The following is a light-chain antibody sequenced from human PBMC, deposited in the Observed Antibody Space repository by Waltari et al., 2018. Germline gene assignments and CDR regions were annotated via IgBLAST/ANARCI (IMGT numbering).Light chain of an antibody. Sequence: QSALTQPASVSGSPGQSITISCTGTSRDVGGYNFVSWYQQHPGKAPKLMIYGVSNRPSGVSSRFSGSKSGNTASLTISGLQAEDEADYYCNSYTSSYTYVFGTGTKVTVL. CDR3: NSYTSSYTYV. CDR1: SRDVGGYNF. V-gene: IGLV2-14*03. CDR2: GVS. J-gene: IGLJ1*01.